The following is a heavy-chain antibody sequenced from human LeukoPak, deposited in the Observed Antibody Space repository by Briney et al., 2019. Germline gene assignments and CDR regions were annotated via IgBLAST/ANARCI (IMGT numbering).Heavy chain of an antibody. J-gene: IGHJ4*02. CDR1: GGSFRGYY. CDR3: ARGVYDYVWGSYRFGPYYFDY. V-gene: IGHV4-34*01. CDR2: INHSGST. Sequence: PSETLSLTCAVYGGSFRGYYWSWIRQPPGKGLEWIGEINHSGSTNYNPSLKSRVTISVDTSKNQFSLKLSSVTAADTAVYYCARGVYDYVWGSYRFGPYYFDYWGQGTLVTVSS. D-gene: IGHD3-16*02.